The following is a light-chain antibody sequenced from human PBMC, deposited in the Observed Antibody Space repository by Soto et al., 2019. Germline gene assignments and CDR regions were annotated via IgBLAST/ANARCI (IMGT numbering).Light chain of an antibody. CDR2: EVS. J-gene: IGLJ1*01. CDR1: SSDVGSYNL. V-gene: IGLV2-23*02. Sequence: QSALTQPASVSGSPGQSITISCTGTSSDVGSYNLVSWYLQHPGKAPKLMIYEVSKRPSGVSNRFSGSKSGNTASLTIYGLQAEDEADYYCCSYAGSTALYVFGTGTKLTVL. CDR3: CSYAGSTALYV.